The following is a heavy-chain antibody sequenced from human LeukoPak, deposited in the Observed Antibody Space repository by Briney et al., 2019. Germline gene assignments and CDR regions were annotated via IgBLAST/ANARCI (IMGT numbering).Heavy chain of an antibody. Sequence: PGGSLRLSCASSGSTFSSYEMNWVRQAPGKGLEWVSYISSSGATIHYADSVRGRFTISRDNAKNSLYLQMNSLRAEDTAVYYCARVDYDILTGYLSYYYYYMDVWGKGTTVTISS. CDR2: ISSSGATI. J-gene: IGHJ6*03. V-gene: IGHV3-48*03. CDR3: ARVDYDILTGYLSYYYYYMDV. CDR1: GSTFSSYE. D-gene: IGHD3-9*01.